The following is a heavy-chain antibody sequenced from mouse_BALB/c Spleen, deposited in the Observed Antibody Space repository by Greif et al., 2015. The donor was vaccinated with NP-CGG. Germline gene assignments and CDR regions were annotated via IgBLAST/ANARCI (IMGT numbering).Heavy chain of an antibody. D-gene: IGHD1-1*01. CDR3: AGHYYGSSYHVFFDY. J-gene: IGHJ2*01. CDR2: ISSGGST. Sequence: EVKLMESGGGLVKPGGSLKLSCAASGFTFSSYAMSWVRQTPEKRLEWVASISSGGSTYYPDSVKGRFTISRDNARNILYLQMNSLRSEDTAMYYCAGHYYGSSYHVFFDYWGQGTTLTVSS. CDR1: GFTFSSYA. V-gene: IGHV5-6-5*01.